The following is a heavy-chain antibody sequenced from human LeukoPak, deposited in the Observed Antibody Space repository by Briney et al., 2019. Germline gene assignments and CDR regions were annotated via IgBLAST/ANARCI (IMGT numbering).Heavy chain of an antibody. CDR1: GGSFSGYY. J-gene: IGHJ5*02. Sequence: SETLSLTCAVYGGSFSGYYWSWIRQPPGKGLEWIGEINHSGSTNYNPSLKSRVTISVDTSKNQFSLKLSSVTAADTAVYYCARDGWYYYGSGSYRLWLDPWGQGTLVTVSS. CDR2: INHSGST. V-gene: IGHV4-34*01. D-gene: IGHD3-10*01. CDR3: ARDGWYYYGSGSYRLWLDP.